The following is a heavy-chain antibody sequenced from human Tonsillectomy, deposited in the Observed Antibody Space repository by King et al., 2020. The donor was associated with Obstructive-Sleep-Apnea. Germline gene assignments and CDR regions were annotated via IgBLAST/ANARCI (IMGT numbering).Heavy chain of an antibody. CDR3: AREGLIAAAGTPFDY. Sequence: VQLVESGGGLVKPGGSLRLSCAASGFTFSSYSMNWVRQAPGKGLEWVSSISSSSSYIYYADSVRGRFTISRDNAKNSLYLQMNSLRAEDTAGSYCAREGLIAAAGTPFDYWGQGTLVTVSS. CDR1: GFTFSSYS. CDR2: ISSSSSYI. D-gene: IGHD6-13*01. V-gene: IGHV3-21*01. J-gene: IGHJ4*02.